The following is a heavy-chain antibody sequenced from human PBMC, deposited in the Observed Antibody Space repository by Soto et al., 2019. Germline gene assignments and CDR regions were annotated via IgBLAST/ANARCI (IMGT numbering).Heavy chain of an antibody. CDR2: INPSGGST. Sequence: GASVKVSCKASGYRFTTYQMHWVRQAPGQGLEWMGKINPSGGSTNSNPSLKSRVTISVDTSKNQFSLKLSSVSASDTAVYYCARSSSWFPLDFWGQGTLVTVSS. J-gene: IGHJ4*02. CDR3: ARSSSWFPLDF. CDR1: GYRFTTYQ. V-gene: IGHV1-46*01. D-gene: IGHD6-6*01.